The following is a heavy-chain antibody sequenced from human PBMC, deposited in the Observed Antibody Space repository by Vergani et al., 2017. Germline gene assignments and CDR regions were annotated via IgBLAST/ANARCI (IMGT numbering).Heavy chain of an antibody. V-gene: IGHV5-51*01. CDR2: IYPGDSDT. CDR3: ARPIDTIAVAGNWYFDL. J-gene: IGHJ2*01. D-gene: IGHD6-19*01. Sequence: EVQLVQSGAEVKKPGESLKISCKGSGYSFTSYWIGWVRQMPGKGLEWMGIIYPGDSDTRYSPSFQGQVTISADKSIRTAYLQWSSLKASDTAMYYCARPIDTIAVAGNWYFDLWGRGTLVTVSS. CDR1: GYSFTSYW.